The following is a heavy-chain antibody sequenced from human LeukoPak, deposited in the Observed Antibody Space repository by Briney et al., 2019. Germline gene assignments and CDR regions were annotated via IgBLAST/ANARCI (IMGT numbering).Heavy chain of an antibody. Sequence: ASVKVSCKASGYTFTSYGISWVRQAPGQGLEWMGWISAYNGNTNYAQKLQGRVTMTTDTSTSTAYMELRSLRSDDTAVYYCARGGYYYGSGSYYGYAYWGQGTLVTVSS. D-gene: IGHD3-10*01. CDR2: ISAYNGNT. CDR1: GYTFTSYG. CDR3: ARGGYYYGSGSYYGYAY. J-gene: IGHJ4*02. V-gene: IGHV1-18*01.